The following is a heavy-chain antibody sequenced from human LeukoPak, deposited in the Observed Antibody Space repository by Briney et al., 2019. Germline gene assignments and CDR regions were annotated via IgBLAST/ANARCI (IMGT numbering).Heavy chain of an antibody. J-gene: IGHJ4*02. Sequence: ASVKVSCKASGYTFTSYYMHRVRQAPGQGLEWMGIINPSGGSTSYAQKFQGRVTMTRDTSTSTVYMGLSSLRSEDTAVYYCARDGHELRFLEWLPNIAFDYWGQGTLVTVSS. CDR2: INPSGGST. CDR3: ARDGHELRFLEWLPNIAFDY. D-gene: IGHD3-3*01. CDR1: GYTFTSYY. V-gene: IGHV1-46*01.